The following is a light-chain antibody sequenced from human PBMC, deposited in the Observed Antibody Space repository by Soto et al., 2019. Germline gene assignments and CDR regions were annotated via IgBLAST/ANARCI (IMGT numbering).Light chain of an antibody. CDR1: QSVSSSY. CDR3: QQYGSLST. J-gene: IGKJ2*01. CDR2: GAS. V-gene: IGKV3-20*01. Sequence: EIVLTQSPGTLSLSPGERATLSCRASQSVSSSYLAWYQQKPGQAPRLLIYGASSRATGIPDRFSGSGSGTDFTLTISRLEPEDFAVYYCQQYGSLSTFGQATKLEIK.